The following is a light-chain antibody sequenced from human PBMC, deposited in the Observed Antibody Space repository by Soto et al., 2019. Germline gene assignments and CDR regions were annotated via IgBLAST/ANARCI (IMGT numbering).Light chain of an antibody. J-gene: IGLJ1*01. V-gene: IGLV1-40*01. Sequence: QSVLTQPPSVSGAPGQRVTISCTGSSSNIGAGYDVHWYQQLPGTAPKLLIYHNSNRPSGVPDRFSGSKSGTSASLAITGLQAEDEADYYCQSYDSSLSGSRFFGTGTKVPVL. CDR2: HNS. CDR3: QSYDSSLSGSRF. CDR1: SSNIGAGYD.